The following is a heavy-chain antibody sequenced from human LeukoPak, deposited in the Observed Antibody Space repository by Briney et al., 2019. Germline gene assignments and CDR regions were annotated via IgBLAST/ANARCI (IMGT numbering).Heavy chain of an antibody. CDR2: IYHSGST. J-gene: IGHJ5*02. CDR3: ARDFPWYYDFWSGYQNWFDP. Sequence: SETLSLTCTVSGYSISSGYYWGRIRQPPGKGLEWIGSIYHSGSTYYNPSLKSRVTISVDTSKNQFSLKLSSVTAADTAVYYCARDFPWYYDFWSGYQNWFDPWGQGTLVTVSS. D-gene: IGHD3-3*01. V-gene: IGHV4-38-2*02. CDR1: GYSISSGYY.